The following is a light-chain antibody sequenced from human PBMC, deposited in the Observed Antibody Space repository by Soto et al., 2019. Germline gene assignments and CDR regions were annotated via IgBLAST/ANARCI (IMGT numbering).Light chain of an antibody. CDR1: QSISSW. CDR3: QQYNSYRT. CDR2: NAS. V-gene: IGKV1-5*03. Sequence: DIQMTQSRSTLSASVGDRVTITCRASQSISSWLAWYQQKPGKAPKLLIYNASSLESGVPSRFSGSGSGTDFTLTISSLQPDDFATYYCQQYNSYRTFGPGTKVDIK. J-gene: IGKJ3*01.